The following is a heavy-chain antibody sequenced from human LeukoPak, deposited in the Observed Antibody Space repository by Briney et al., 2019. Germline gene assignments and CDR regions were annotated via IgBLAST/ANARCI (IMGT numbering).Heavy chain of an antibody. CDR2: IYYSGST. D-gene: IGHD5-18*01. CDR3: ARERDTPFDY. J-gene: IGHJ4*02. V-gene: IGHV4-39*07. CDR1: GGSISSSSYY. Sequence: PSETLSLTCTVSGGSISSSSYYWGWIRQPPGKGLEWIGSIYYSGSTYYNPSLKSRVTISVDTSKNQFSLKLSSVTAADTAVYYCARERDTPFDYWGQGTLVTVSS.